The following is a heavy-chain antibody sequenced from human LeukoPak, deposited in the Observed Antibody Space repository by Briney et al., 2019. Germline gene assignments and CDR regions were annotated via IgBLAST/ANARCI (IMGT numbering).Heavy chain of an antibody. J-gene: IGHJ6*03. Sequence: SETLSLTCTVSGGSINSYYWSWIRQPPGKGLECIGYIHYTGSTNYNPSLKSRVTISVDTSKNQFSLKLSSVTAADTAMYYCARSGSGRKWGYYYYYMDVWGKGTTVTISS. V-gene: IGHV4-59*12. D-gene: IGHD3-10*01. CDR1: GGSINSYY. CDR3: ARSGSGRKWGYYYYYMDV. CDR2: IHYTGST.